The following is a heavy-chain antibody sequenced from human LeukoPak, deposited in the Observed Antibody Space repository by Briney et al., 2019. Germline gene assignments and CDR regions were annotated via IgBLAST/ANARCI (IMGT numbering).Heavy chain of an antibody. CDR1: GFTFSSYP. V-gene: IGHV3-23*01. CDR3: AKGSYCGGDCYSFFDY. D-gene: IGHD2-21*02. J-gene: IGHJ4*02. CDR2: VSTSGGIT. Sequence: PGESLRLSCAASGFTFSSYPMSWVRQAPGKGLKWVSGVSTSGGITDYADSVKGRFTISRDNSKNTLYLQMNSLRAEDTAVYYCAKGSYCGGDCYSFFDYWGQGTLVTVSS.